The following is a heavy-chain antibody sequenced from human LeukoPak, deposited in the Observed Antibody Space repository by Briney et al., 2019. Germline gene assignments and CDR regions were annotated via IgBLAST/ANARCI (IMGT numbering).Heavy chain of an antibody. V-gene: IGHV3-33*06. CDR1: GFTFSSYS. Sequence: GGTLRLFCAASGFTFSSYSMHWVRQAPGKGLEWVAVIWYDGSNKYYADSVKGRFTISRDNSKNTLYLQMNSLRAEDTAVYYCAKDDGDYYDSSGYPDYWGQGTLVTVSS. CDR2: IWYDGSNK. J-gene: IGHJ4*02. D-gene: IGHD3-22*01. CDR3: AKDDGDYYDSSGYPDY.